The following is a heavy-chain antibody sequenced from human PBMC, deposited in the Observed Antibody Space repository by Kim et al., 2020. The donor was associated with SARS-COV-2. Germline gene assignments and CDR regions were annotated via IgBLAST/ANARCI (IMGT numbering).Heavy chain of an antibody. D-gene: IGHD1-26*01. CDR3: ARGPNGGLSGGYFDYFDY. Sequence: ASVKVSCKASGYTFTNYYLHWVRQAPGQGLEGMGIINPSGGNTKYAQKCQGRVTMTSDTSASSVSMELTSLTSEDTAVSYCARGPNGGLSGGYFDYFDYWGQGTLVSVSS. V-gene: IGHV1-46*01. CDR1: GYTFTNYY. CDR2: INPSGGNT. J-gene: IGHJ4*02.